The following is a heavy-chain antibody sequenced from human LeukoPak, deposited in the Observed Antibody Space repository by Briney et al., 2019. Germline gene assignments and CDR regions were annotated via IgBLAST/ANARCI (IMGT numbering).Heavy chain of an antibody. CDR3: ARGHYDSDY. Sequence: SETLSLTCTVSGGPISSYYWSWIRQPPGKGLEWIGYIYYSGSTNYNPSLKSRVTISVDTSKNQFSLKLSSVTAADTAVYYCARGHYDSDYWGQGTLVTVSS. D-gene: IGHD3-22*01. CDR2: IYYSGST. J-gene: IGHJ4*02. CDR1: GGPISSYY. V-gene: IGHV4-59*01.